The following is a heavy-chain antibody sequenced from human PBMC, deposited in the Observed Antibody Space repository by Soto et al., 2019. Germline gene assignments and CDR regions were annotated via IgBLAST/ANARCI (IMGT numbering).Heavy chain of an antibody. CDR2: INQDESRK. CDR1: GLTFSNYW. V-gene: IGHV3-7*03. CDR3: ATDILLRDY. J-gene: IGHJ4*02. Sequence: GGSLRLSCVASGLTFSNYWMTWVRQAPGKGLEWVANINQDESRKNYVDSVKGRFIISRDNAKNSLYLQMNSLTADDTGVYYCATDILLRDYWGQGTRVTVSS. D-gene: IGHD2-21*01.